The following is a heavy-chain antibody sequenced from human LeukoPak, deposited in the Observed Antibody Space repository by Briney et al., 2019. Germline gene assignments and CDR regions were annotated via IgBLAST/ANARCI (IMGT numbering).Heavy chain of an antibody. Sequence: SETLSLTCTVSGGSISSGSYYWSWIRQPAGKGLEWIGRIYTSGSTNYNPSLKSRVTISVDTSKNQFSLKLSSVTAADTAVYYCARVVFYDSSGYGYYYYMDVWGKGTTVTVSS. CDR2: IYTSGST. V-gene: IGHV4-61*02. J-gene: IGHJ6*03. CDR1: GGSISSGSYY. CDR3: ARVVFYDSSGYGYYYYMDV. D-gene: IGHD3-22*01.